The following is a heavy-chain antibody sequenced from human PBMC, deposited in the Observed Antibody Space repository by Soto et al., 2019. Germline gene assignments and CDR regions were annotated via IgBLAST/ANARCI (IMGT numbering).Heavy chain of an antibody. CDR2: IYYDGNT. J-gene: IGHJ4*02. CDR3: ARDGASSTEYTWNYGTYFDY. Sequence: SETLSLTCTVSGGSITSSSHYWGWIRQPPGKGLECIGNIYYDGNTYYNPSLKSRVTISRDSTNQTLCLQMNSMRPDDTAMSQCARDGASSTEYTWNYGTYFDYWGRGALVTVSS. CDR1: GGSITSSSHY. V-gene: IGHV4-39*02. D-gene: IGHD1-7*01.